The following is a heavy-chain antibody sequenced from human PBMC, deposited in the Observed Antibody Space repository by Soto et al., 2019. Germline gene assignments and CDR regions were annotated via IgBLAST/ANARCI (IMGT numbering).Heavy chain of an antibody. J-gene: IGHJ4*02. CDR3: ARGPQSDYDFPAGRYLDY. CDR1: DDSISSGDYF. CDR2: IFDSGST. Sequence: QVQLQESGPGLVNPSQTLSLTCTVSDDSISSGDYFWSWLRQHPGKGLEWIGYIFDSGSTYANPSLTSRVTISIDRSKNHFSLRLRSATAADTAVYFCARGPQSDYDFPAGRYLDYWGQGTLVTVSS. V-gene: IGHV4-31*03. D-gene: IGHD5-12*01.